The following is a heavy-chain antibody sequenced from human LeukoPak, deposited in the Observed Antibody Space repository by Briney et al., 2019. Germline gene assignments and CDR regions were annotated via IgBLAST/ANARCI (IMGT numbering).Heavy chain of an antibody. D-gene: IGHD6-13*01. CDR3: ARVSSSWYQDWYFDL. V-gene: IGHV4-4*07. J-gene: IGHJ2*01. CDR1: GGSISSYY. CDR2: IDTSGNT. Sequence: SETLSLTCTVSGGSISSYYWSRIRQPAGKGLEWIGRIDTSGNTNYKPSLKSRVTMSVDTSKNQFSLKLSSVTAADTAVYYCARVSSSWYQDWYFDLWGRGTLVTVSS.